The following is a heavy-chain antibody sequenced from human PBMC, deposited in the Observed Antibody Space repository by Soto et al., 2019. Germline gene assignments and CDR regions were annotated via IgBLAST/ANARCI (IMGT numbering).Heavy chain of an antibody. CDR2: INAGNGNT. Sequence: ASVKVSCKASGYTFTSYGMHWVRQAPGQRLEWMGWINAGNGNTKYSQKFQGRVTITRDTSASTAYMELSSLRSEDTAVYYCARDRYGSGSYSGYYYYYIGVWGKGTTVTVSS. J-gene: IGHJ6*03. CDR3: ARDRYGSGSYSGYYYYYIGV. CDR1: GYTFTSYG. D-gene: IGHD3-10*01. V-gene: IGHV1-3*01.